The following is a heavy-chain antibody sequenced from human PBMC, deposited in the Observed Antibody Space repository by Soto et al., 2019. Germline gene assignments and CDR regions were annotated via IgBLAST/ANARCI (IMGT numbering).Heavy chain of an antibody. J-gene: IGHJ4*02. V-gene: IGHV3-23*01. CDR1: GFTFSSYA. CDR3: AKDFWCCYYADY. CDR2: ISGSGGST. Sequence: GGSLRLSCTASGFTFSSYAMSWVRQAPGKGLEWVSAISGSGGSTYYADSVKGRFTIYRDNSKNTLYLQMNSLRAEDTAVYYCAKDFWCCYYADYWGQGTLVTVSS. D-gene: IGHD3-3*01.